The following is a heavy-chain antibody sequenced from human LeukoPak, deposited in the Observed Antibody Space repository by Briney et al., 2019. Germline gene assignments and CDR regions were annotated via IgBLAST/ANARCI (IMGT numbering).Heavy chain of an antibody. D-gene: IGHD2-2*02. J-gene: IGHJ5*02. V-gene: IGHV3-11*01. CDR3: ARVDCSSTSCYIEVANWFDP. CDR1: GFTFSDYY. Sequence: PGGSLRLSRAASGFTFSDYYMSWIRQAPGKGLEWVSYISSSGSTIYYADSVKGRFTISRDNAKNSLYLQMNSLRAEDTAVYYCARVDCSSTSCYIEVANWFDPWGRGTLVTVSS. CDR2: ISSSGSTI.